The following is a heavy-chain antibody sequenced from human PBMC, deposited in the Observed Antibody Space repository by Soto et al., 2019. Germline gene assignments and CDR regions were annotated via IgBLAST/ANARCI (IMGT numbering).Heavy chain of an antibody. D-gene: IGHD2-21*02. CDR2: IYWDDDK. J-gene: IGHJ6*02. CDR1: AFSLSTGGVG. CDR3: IQSRCGGDCLQSYASYYYYGMDV. V-gene: IGHV2-5*02. Sequence: QITLKESGPTLVKPTQTLTLTCTFSAFSLSTGGVGVGWIRQPPGKALEWLALIYWDDDKRYSPSLRSRLTIAKDTSKHXVXLXMXXMDPVDTATYYCIQSRCGGDCLQSYASYYYYGMDVWGQGTTVTVSS.